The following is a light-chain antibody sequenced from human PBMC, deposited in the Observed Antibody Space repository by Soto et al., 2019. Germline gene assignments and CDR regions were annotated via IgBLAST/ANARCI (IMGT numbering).Light chain of an antibody. CDR1: QSISSW. Sequence: EIQMTQSPSTLSASVGDRVTITCRASQSISSWLARFQQKPGKAPKLLIYEASSLESGVPSTFSGSGSGTEFTLTISSLQPDDFATYYCQQYNSYPLTFGGGTKVDIK. J-gene: IGKJ4*01. V-gene: IGKV1-5*03. CDR2: EAS. CDR3: QQYNSYPLT.